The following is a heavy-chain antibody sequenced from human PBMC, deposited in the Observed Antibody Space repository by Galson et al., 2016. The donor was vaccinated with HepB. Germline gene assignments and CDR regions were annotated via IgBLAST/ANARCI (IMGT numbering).Heavy chain of an antibody. CDR3: AILSVDVVLVMNGVDV. Sequence: SLRLSCAASGFAFSNYWMHWVRQVPGKGLVWVSRINGAGSSTNYADSVKGRFTISRDNANNTLYLQMNSLRVEDAAVYYCAILSVDVVLVMNGVDVWGQGTTVTVSS. J-gene: IGHJ6*02. D-gene: IGHD5-12*01. V-gene: IGHV3-74*01. CDR1: GFAFSNYW. CDR2: INGAGSST.